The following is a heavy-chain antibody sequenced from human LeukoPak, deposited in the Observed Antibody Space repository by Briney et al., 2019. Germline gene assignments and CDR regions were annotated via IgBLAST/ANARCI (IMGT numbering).Heavy chain of an antibody. V-gene: IGHV4-34*01. CDR2: INHSGST. J-gene: IGHJ6*03. CDR3: ARYSSGPAAPPPNLHYYYYMDV. Sequence: SETLSLTCAVYGGSFSGHYWSWIRQPPGKGLEWIGEINHSGSTNYNPSLKSRVTISVDTSKNQFSLKLSSVTAADTAVYYCARYSSGPAAPPPNLHYYYYMDVWGKGTTVTVSS. D-gene: IGHD2-2*01. CDR1: GGSFSGHY.